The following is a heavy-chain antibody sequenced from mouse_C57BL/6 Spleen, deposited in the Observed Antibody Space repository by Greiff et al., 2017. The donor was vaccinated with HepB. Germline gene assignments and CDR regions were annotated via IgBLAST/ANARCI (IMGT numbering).Heavy chain of an antibody. Sequence: QVQLQQPGAELVKPGASVKLSCKASGYTFTSYWMQWVKQRPGQGLEWIGEIDPSDSYTNYNQKFKGKATLTVDTSSSTAYMQLSSLTSEDSAVYYCARSELAQYYIDYWGQGTSLTVSS. V-gene: IGHV1-50*01. CDR3: ARSELAQYYIDY. CDR1: GYTFTSYW. J-gene: IGHJ2*02. CDR2: IDPSDSYT. D-gene: IGHD3-1*01.